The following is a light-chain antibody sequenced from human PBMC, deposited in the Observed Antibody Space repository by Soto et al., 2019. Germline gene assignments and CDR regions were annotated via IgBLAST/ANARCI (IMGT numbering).Light chain of an antibody. CDR2: GAS. V-gene: IGKV3-20*01. J-gene: IGKJ1*01. CDR1: QSVSSSY. CDR3: QQYGRSSWT. Sequence: EIVMTQSPATLSVSPGERATLSCRASQSVSSSYLAWYQQKSGQAPRLLIYGASNRATGIQDRFSGSGSGTDFTLTIRRLEPEDFAVYYCQQYGRSSWTFGQGTKVDIK.